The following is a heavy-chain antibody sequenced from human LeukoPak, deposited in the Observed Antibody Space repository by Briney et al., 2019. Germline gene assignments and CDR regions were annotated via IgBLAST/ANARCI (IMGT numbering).Heavy chain of an antibody. CDR2: ISVYNGNA. CDR1: GYTFTNYG. V-gene: IGHV1-18*01. CDR3: ARGGVSNSWYRTPDY. J-gene: IGHJ4*02. D-gene: IGHD6-13*01. Sequence: ASVKVSCKASGYTFTNYGISWVRPAPGQGLEWRGWISVYNGNANYVQKFQGRVTMTTDTSTSTAYMELRSLRSDDTAVYYCARGGVSNSWYRTPDYWGQGTLVTVSS.